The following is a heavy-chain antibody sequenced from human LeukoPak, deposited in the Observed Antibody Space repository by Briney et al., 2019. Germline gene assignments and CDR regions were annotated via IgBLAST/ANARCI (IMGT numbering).Heavy chain of an antibody. V-gene: IGHV4-61*02. Sequence: TSETLSLTCTVSGGSINSGSYYRSWIRQPAGKVLEWIGRIYISGITNYNHSLKSRVTISVDTSKNQFSLKLNSVTAADTAVYYCARNQGSGWYNWFDPWGQGTLVTVSS. J-gene: IGHJ5*02. CDR2: IYISGIT. CDR3: ARNQGSGWYNWFDP. CDR1: GGSINSGSYY. D-gene: IGHD6-19*01.